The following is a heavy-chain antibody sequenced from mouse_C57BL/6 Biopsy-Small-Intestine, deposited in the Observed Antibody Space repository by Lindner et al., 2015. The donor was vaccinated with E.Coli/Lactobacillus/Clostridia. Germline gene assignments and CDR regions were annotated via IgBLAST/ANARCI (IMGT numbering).Heavy chain of an antibody. CDR2: IRSKSNNYAT. J-gene: IGHJ1*03. CDR3: VRHGDYYGSSYDWYFDV. Sequence: VQLQESGGGLVQPKGSLKLSCAASGFSFNTYAMNWVRQAPGKGLEWVACIRSKSNNYATYYADSVKDRFTISRDDSESMLYLQMNNLKTEDTAMYYCVRHGDYYGSSYDWYFDVWGTGTTVTVSS. D-gene: IGHD1-1*01. V-gene: IGHV10-1*01. CDR1: GFSFNTYA.